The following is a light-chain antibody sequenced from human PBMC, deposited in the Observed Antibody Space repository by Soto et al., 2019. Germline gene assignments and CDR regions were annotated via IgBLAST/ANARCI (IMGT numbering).Light chain of an antibody. CDR3: GSWDSNLSAYV. Sequence: QSVLTQPPSVSAAPGQKVTISCSGSSSNIGGNSVSWYQQLPGTAPKLLIYDDNKRPSGIPDRFSGSRSGTSATLGITGFQTGDEADYYCGSWDSNLSAYVFGTGTKGTVL. CDR2: DDN. J-gene: IGLJ1*01. V-gene: IGLV1-51*01. CDR1: SSNIGGNS.